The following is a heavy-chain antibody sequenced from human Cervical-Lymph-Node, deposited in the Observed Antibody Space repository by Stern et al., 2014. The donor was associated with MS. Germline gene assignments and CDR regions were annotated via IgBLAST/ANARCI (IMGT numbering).Heavy chain of an antibody. CDR1: GYTFIGYY. CDR2: INPNNGGT. Sequence: DQLVESGAEVKKPGASVKVSCQASGYTFIGYYIHWVRQAPGQGLEWMGWINPNNGGTTCAQKFQGRVTMTRDTSISTAYMELTSLTSDDTVVYYCARQASRNFDYWGQGTLVTVSS. V-gene: IGHV1-2*02. CDR3: ARQASRNFDY. J-gene: IGHJ4*02.